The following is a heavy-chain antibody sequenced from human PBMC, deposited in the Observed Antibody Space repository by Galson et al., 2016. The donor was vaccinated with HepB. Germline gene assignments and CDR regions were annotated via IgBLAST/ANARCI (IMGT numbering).Heavy chain of an antibody. D-gene: IGHD6-13*01. J-gene: IGHJ4*02. CDR2: IYFTGSV. CDR1: GGSINIGGFY. V-gene: IGHV4-39*01. Sequence: SETLSLTCAVSGGSINIGGFYWDWIRQPPGKGLEWIGRIYFTGSVLYNPSLKGRVTMSIDTSKNQVSLKLRSVTAADTAVYYCARHGRTAAVEYDYWGQGTLVTVSS. CDR3: ARHGRTAAVEYDY.